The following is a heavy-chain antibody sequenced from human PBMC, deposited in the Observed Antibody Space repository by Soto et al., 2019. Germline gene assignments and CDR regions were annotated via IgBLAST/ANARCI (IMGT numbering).Heavy chain of an antibody. CDR2: INHSGST. J-gene: IGHJ4*02. V-gene: IGHV4-34*01. D-gene: IGHD3-16*01. Sequence: PSETLSLTCAVYGGSFSGYYWSWIRQPPGKGLEWIGEINHSGSTNYNPSLKSRVTISVDTSKNQFSLKLSSVTAADTAVYYCARGKPLYGLPKRTFDYWGQGTLVTVSS. CDR3: ARGKPLYGLPKRTFDY. CDR1: GGSFSGYY.